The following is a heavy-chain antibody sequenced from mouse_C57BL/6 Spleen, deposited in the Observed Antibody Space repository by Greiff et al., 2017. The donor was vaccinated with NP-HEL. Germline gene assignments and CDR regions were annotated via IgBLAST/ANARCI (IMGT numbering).Heavy chain of an antibody. Sequence: QVQLQQSGAELVKPGASVKVSCKASGYTFTSYWMHWVKQRPGQGLEWIGRIHPSDSDTNYNQKFKGKATLTVDKSSSTAYMQLSSLTSEDSAVYYCATPYMTTVVSGGAMDYWGQGTSVTFSS. CDR1: GYTFTSYW. D-gene: IGHD1-1*01. CDR2: IHPSDSDT. J-gene: IGHJ4*01. CDR3: ATPYMTTVVSGGAMDY. V-gene: IGHV1-74*01.